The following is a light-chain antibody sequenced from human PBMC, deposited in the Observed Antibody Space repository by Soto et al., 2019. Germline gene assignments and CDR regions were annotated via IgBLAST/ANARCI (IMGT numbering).Light chain of an antibody. J-gene: IGKJ1*01. Sequence: EIVMTQSPATLSVSPGERATLSCRASQSLSRNLAWYQQKPGQAPRLLIYDASTRATGVPARFSGSESGTEFTLTISSLQSEDSAVYYCQQYNNWPPWTFGQGTKVDIK. V-gene: IGKV3-15*01. CDR1: QSLSRN. CDR3: QQYNNWPPWT. CDR2: DAS.